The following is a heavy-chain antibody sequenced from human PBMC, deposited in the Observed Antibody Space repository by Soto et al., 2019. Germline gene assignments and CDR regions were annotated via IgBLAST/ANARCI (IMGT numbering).Heavy chain of an antibody. Sequence: ASVKVSCKVSGRTLSEISIHWVRQAPGRGPEWMGGFDPEYGKTTYAQKFQGRFTMTEDTSTDTAYMELSSLRSDDTVVYCCARRGFGIQRHYFDYWGQGTLVTVSS. CDR3: ARRGFGIQRHYFDY. J-gene: IGHJ4*02. CDR2: FDPEYGKT. V-gene: IGHV1-24*01. D-gene: IGHD3-16*01. CDR1: GRTLSEIS.